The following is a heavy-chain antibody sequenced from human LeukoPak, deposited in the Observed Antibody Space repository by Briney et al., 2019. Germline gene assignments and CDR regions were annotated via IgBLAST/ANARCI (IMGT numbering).Heavy chain of an antibody. CDR2: ITGSSYT. CDR1: GFTFSGSY. J-gene: IGHJ4*02. CDR3: AREYYYHHAY. D-gene: IGHD3-10*01. V-gene: IGHV3-11*05. Sequence: PGGSLTLSCAASGFTFSGSYMSRIRQAPGKGLEWVSYITGSSYTNYADSVKGRFTISRDNAKNSLYLQMNSLRAEDTAVYYCAREYYYHHAYWGQGTLVTVSS.